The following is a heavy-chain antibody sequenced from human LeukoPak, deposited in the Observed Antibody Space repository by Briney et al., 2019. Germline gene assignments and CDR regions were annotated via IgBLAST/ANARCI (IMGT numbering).Heavy chain of an antibody. CDR3: TRGPIKLWLYYGRDV. J-gene: IGHJ6*02. Sequence: PGRSLRLSCTAFGFTFGDHAMSWVRQAPGKGLEWVGFIRSKAYRGTTEYAASVKGRFTISRDDSTSIAYLQMNSLKTEDTAVYYCTRGPIKLWLYYGRDVWGQGTRVIVSS. D-gene: IGHD5-18*01. CDR2: IRSKAYRGTT. CDR1: GFTFGDHA. V-gene: IGHV3-49*04.